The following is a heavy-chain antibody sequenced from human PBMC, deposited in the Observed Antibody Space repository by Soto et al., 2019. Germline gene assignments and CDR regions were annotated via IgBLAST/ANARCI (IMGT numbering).Heavy chain of an antibody. D-gene: IGHD6-19*01. CDR1: GGSISSYY. J-gene: IGHJ5*02. V-gene: IGHV4-59*01. Sequence: SETLSLTCTVSGGSISSYYWSWIRQPPGKGLEWIGYIYYSGSTNYNPSLKSRVTISVDTSKNQFSLKLSSVTAADTAVYYCARLAVAGDGNWFGPWGQGTLVTVSS. CDR2: IYYSGST. CDR3: ARLAVAGDGNWFGP.